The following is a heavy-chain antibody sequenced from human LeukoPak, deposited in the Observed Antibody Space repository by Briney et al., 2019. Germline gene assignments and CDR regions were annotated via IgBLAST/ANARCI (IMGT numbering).Heavy chain of an antibody. D-gene: IGHD4-17*01. CDR1: GGSISSGGYY. CDR3: ARDAHDYGDYAVFDY. CDR2: IYYSGST. J-gene: IGHJ4*02. Sequence: SQTLSLTCTVSGGSISSGGYYWSWIRQHPGKGLEWIGYIYYSGSTYYNPSLKSRVTISVDTSKNQFSLKLSSATAADTAVYYCARDAHDYGDYAVFDYWGQGTLVTVSS. V-gene: IGHV4-31*03.